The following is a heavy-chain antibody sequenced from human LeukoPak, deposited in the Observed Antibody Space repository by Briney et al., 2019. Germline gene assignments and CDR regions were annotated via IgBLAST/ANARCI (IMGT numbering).Heavy chain of an antibody. Sequence: GGSLRLSCAASGFTFSSYAMSWVRQAPGKGLEWVSAISGSGGSTYYADSVKGRFTISRDNSKNTLYLQMNSLRAEDTAVYYCVRDRRDTAMARGYYYGMDVWGQGTTVTVSS. V-gene: IGHV3-23*01. CDR3: VRDRRDTAMARGYYYGMDV. J-gene: IGHJ6*02. CDR2: ISGSGGST. D-gene: IGHD5-18*01. CDR1: GFTFSSYA.